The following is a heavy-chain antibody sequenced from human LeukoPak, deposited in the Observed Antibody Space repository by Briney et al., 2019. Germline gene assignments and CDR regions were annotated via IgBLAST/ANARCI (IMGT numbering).Heavy chain of an antibody. V-gene: IGHV1-18*01. CDR3: ARDRMDTGTYFDY. Sequence: ASVKVSCRSPGYTFTTYGTTWVRQAPGQGLEWMGWISTYNGNTNYAQKLQGRVTMTTDTSTSTAYMELRSLRSDDTAMYYCARDRMDTGTYFDYWGQGTLVTVSS. J-gene: IGHJ4*02. CDR2: ISTYNGNT. D-gene: IGHD5-18*01. CDR1: GYTFTTYG.